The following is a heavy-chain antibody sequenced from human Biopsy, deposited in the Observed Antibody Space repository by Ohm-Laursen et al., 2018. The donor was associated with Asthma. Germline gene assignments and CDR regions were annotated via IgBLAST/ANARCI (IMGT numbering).Heavy chain of an antibody. V-gene: IGHV3-30*18. J-gene: IGHJ4*02. Sequence: SLRLSCAASGFNFHNYGMNWVRRAPGRGLEWVAQILFDGRKINYPDSVKGRFTISRDNSKNMVYLQMNSLKPEDTAVYYCAKDRVAGRSYYFDYWGQGSLVSVSS. CDR3: AKDRVAGRSYYFDY. CDR2: ILFDGRKI. D-gene: IGHD6-13*01. CDR1: GFNFHNYG.